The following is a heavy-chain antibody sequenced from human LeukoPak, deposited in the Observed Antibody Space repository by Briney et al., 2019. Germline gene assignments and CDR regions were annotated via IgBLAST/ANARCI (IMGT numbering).Heavy chain of an antibody. Sequence: PGGSLSFSCAASGFTFSSYCMIWLRQATGKGLKWVANIRQDGSENYSVDSVKGLFIISRDNDKNSLYLQVNSLRAEDTAVYYCARDTNGSGRYGAYWGEGTLVTVSS. V-gene: IGHV3-7*01. CDR3: ARDTNGSGRYGAY. J-gene: IGHJ4*02. CDR2: IRQDGSEN. D-gene: IGHD3-10*01. CDR1: GFTFSSYC.